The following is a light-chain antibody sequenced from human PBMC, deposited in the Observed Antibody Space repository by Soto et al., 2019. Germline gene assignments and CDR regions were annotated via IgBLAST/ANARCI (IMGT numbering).Light chain of an antibody. CDR1: QSVGST. V-gene: IGKV3-15*01. J-gene: IGKJ4*02. Sequence: EILMTQSPATLSVSPGERVILSCRASQSVGSTLAWYQQKPGQAPRLLIRGASTRATGVPARFSGSGSGTEVTLTMSSQQFEELAVYYCQQFSISHTFGGRTRLEIK. CDR2: GAS. CDR3: QQFSISHT.